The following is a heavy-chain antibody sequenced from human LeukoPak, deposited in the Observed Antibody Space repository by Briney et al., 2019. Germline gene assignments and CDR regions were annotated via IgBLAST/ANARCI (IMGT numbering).Heavy chain of an antibody. CDR3: AKGDGDYDRKNYFDY. CDR1: GFTLNTYA. J-gene: IGHJ4*02. V-gene: IGHV3-30-3*01. CDR2: ISHDGSNE. D-gene: IGHD4-17*01. Sequence: TGGSLRLSCAASGFTLNTYAMHWVRQAPGQGLAWVAFISHDGSNENYADSVQGRFTISRDISKNTLYLQMNSLRAEDTAVYYCAKGDGDYDRKNYFDYWGQGTLVTVSS.